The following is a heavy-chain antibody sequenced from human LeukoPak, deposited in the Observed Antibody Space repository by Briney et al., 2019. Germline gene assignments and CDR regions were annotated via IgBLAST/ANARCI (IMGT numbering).Heavy chain of an antibody. CDR3: ARGVVGTIFGVVISPRYYMDV. CDR1: GYTFTSYD. D-gene: IGHD3-3*01. Sequence: ASVKVSCKASGYTFTSYDINWVRQATGQGLEWMGWMNPNSGNTGYAQKFQGRVTMTRNTFISTAYMELSSLRSEDTAVYYCARGVVGTIFGVVISPRYYMDVWGKGTTVTVSS. CDR2: MNPNSGNT. V-gene: IGHV1-8*01. J-gene: IGHJ6*03.